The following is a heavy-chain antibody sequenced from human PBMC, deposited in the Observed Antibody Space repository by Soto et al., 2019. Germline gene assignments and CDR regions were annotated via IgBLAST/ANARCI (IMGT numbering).Heavy chain of an antibody. Sequence: GASVKVSCKASGYTFTSYDINWVRQAPGQGLEYLGWMNPNSGNTKYSQKFQGRVTITRDTSASTAYMELSSLRSEDTAVYYCAREGGYCSGGSCYSYYYYYYGMDVWGQGTTVTVSS. CDR2: MNPNSGNT. D-gene: IGHD2-15*01. V-gene: IGHV1-8*01. CDR3: AREGGYCSGGSCYSYYYYYYGMDV. J-gene: IGHJ6*02. CDR1: GYTFTSYD.